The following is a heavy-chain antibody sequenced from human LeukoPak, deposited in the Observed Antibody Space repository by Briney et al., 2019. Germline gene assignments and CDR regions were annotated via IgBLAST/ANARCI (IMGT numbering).Heavy chain of an antibody. V-gene: IGHV3-21*01. CDR3: VKDTPLDY. Sequence: GGSLRLSCAASGFTFSSYNMNWVRQAPGKGLEWVSSITSGSSYRFYADSVKGRFTISRDNAKNSLYLQMNSLRAEDTAVYYCVKDTPLDYWGQGTLVIVSS. J-gene: IGHJ4*02. CDR2: ITSGSSYR. CDR1: GFTFSSYN.